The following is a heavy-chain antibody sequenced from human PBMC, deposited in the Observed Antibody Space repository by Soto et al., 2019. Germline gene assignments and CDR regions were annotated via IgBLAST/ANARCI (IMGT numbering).Heavy chain of an antibody. D-gene: IGHD2-21*01. CDR3: ARLRIATNNYKWFDP. CDR2: IYVTGAV. Sequence: TLSLTCSVSGAALNSGNYYWSWIRQVPGKGLEWIGHIYVTGAVDYNPSLRDRITISQDTSERQFSLNLRLVTAADTAVYYCARLRIATNNYKWFDPRGKGTLGTVS. CDR1: GAALNSGNYY. J-gene: IGHJ5*02. V-gene: IGHV4-31*03.